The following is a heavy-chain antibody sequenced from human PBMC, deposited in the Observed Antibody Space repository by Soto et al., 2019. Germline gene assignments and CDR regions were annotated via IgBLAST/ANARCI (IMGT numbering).Heavy chain of an antibody. CDR1: GGSIGTTSYY. V-gene: IGHV4-39*01. CDR3: VGAPSGSSTRKSPLDY. J-gene: IGHJ4*02. CDR2: IYYSGST. Sequence: PSETLSLTCTVSGGSIGTTSYYWGWIRQPPGKGLEWIGNIYYSGSTYYNPSLKSRVTISVDTSKNQFSLKLNSVTAADTAVYYCVGAPSGSSTRKSPLDYWGQGTLVTVSS. D-gene: IGHD6-13*01.